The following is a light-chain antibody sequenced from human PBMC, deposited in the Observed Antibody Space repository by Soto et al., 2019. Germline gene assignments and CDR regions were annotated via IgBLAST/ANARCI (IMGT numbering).Light chain of an antibody. CDR1: SSDVGSYNL. CDR2: EVS. J-gene: IGLJ1*01. V-gene: IGLV2-23*02. CDR3: CSYAGSRTPLI. Sequence: QSALTQAASVSGSPGQSITISCTGTSSDVGSYNLVSWYQQHPGKAPKLMIYEVSKRPSGLSNRFSGSKSGNTASLTISGLRAEDEADYYCCSYAGSRTPLIFGTGTKVTVL.